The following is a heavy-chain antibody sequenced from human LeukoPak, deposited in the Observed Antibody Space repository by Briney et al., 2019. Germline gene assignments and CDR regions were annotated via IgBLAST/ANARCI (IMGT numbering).Heavy chain of an antibody. D-gene: IGHD6-13*01. J-gene: IGHJ6*03. CDR3: ARAIAALPNYYYYYMDV. V-gene: IGHV4-4*07. Sequence: PSETLSLTCTVSGGSISSYYWSWIRQPAGKGLEWIGRIYTSGSTNYNPSLKSRVTMSVDTSKNQFSLKLSSVTAADTAVYYCARAIAALPNYYYYYMDVWGKGTTVTVSS. CDR1: GGSISSYY. CDR2: IYTSGST.